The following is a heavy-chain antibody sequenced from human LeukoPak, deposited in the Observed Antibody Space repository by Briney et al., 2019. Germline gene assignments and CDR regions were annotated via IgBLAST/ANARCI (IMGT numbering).Heavy chain of an antibody. CDR1: GLTFGDYA. D-gene: IGHD3-10*01. CDR2: ISWNSGSI. Sequence: GGSLRLSCAASGLTFGDYAMHWVRQAPGKGLEWVSGISWNSGSIGYADSVKGRFIISRDSAKNSLYLQMNSLRAEDTALYYCAKDADKNYYGSGSYDDAFDIWGQGTMVTVSS. CDR3: AKDADKNYYGSGSYDDAFDI. V-gene: IGHV3-9*01. J-gene: IGHJ3*02.